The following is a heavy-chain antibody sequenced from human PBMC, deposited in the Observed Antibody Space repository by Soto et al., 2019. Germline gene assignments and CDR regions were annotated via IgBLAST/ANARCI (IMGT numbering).Heavy chain of an antibody. CDR3: ARDLEVYQFLEWLQGPQSMDV. CDR2: IYYSGST. D-gene: IGHD3-3*01. V-gene: IGHV4-59*12. CDR1: GGSISSYY. Sequence: PSETLSLTCTVSGGSISSYYWSWIRQPPGKGLEWIGYIYYSGSTNYNPSLKSRVTIPVDTSKNQFSLKLSSVTAADTAVHYCARDLEVYQFLEWLQGPQSMDVWGQGTTVTVSS. J-gene: IGHJ6*02.